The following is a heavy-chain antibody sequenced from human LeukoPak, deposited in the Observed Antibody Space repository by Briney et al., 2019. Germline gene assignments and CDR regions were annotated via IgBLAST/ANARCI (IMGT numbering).Heavy chain of an antibody. D-gene: IGHD6-19*01. Sequence: GGSLRLSCAAAGFTFSSHGMNWVRQAPGKGLEWVSGISPSGGITYYTDSVKGRFTISRDNSKNTVPLQMNSLRAEDTAVYYCAREEYSSGWYGLVFWFDPWGQGTLVTVSS. V-gene: IGHV3-23*01. CDR3: AREEYSSGWYGLVFWFDP. CDR1: GFTFSSHG. J-gene: IGHJ5*02. CDR2: ISPSGGIT.